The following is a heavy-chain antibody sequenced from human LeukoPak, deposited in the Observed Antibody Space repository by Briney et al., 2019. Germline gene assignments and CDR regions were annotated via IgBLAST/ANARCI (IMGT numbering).Heavy chain of an antibody. J-gene: IGHJ4*02. D-gene: IGHD2-15*01. V-gene: IGHV3-21*01. Sequence: PGGSLRLSCAASGFTFSSYNMNWVRQAPGKGLEWVSSISTSSSYISYADSVKGRLTISRDNAKSSLYLQMNNLRAEDTAVYYCARVPRYCSGGSCYGYWGQGTLVTVSS. CDR1: GFTFSSYN. CDR2: ISTSSSYI. CDR3: ARVPRYCSGGSCYGY.